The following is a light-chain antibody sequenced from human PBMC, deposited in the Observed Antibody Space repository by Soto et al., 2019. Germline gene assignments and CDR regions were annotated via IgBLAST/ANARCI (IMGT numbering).Light chain of an antibody. V-gene: IGLV3-1*01. CDR2: QDS. Sequence: SYELTQPPSVSVSPGQPASITCTGDNLGDKYACWYQQKPGQSPVLVIYQDSKRPSGPPERFSGSYSGNTATLTISGNHDMEDADYYCCSYVGATTYVFGSGTKLTVL. J-gene: IGLJ1*01. CDR3: CSYVGATTYV. CDR1: NLGDKY.